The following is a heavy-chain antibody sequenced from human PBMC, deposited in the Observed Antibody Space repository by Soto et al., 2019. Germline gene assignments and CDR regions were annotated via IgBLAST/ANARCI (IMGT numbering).Heavy chain of an antibody. CDR1: GYSFSGYY. D-gene: IGHD6-25*01. V-gene: IGHV1-2*02. J-gene: IGHJ4*02. CDR3: VSLQTSGWPGLL. Sequence: ASVKVSCKASGYSFSGYYIQWVRQAPGQGPEWLGWIYPNTETTDSSKKFQGRVTMTSDMSTRTVYMELRDLRSDDTAVYYCVSLQTSGWPGLLWGQGTLLTGSS. CDR2: IYPNTETT.